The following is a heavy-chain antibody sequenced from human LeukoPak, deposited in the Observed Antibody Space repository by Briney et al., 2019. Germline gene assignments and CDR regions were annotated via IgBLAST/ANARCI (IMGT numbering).Heavy chain of an antibody. CDR1: GFTFSSYA. Sequence: GGSLRLSCAASGFTFSSYAMHWVRQAPGKGLEWVSSISSSSSYIYYADSVKGRFTISRDNAKNSLYLQMNSLRAEDTAVYYCARAPNRRRDGYNPFDYWGQGTLVTVSS. CDR2: ISSSSSYI. CDR3: ARAPNRRRDGYNPFDY. V-gene: IGHV3-21*01. J-gene: IGHJ4*02. D-gene: IGHD5-24*01.